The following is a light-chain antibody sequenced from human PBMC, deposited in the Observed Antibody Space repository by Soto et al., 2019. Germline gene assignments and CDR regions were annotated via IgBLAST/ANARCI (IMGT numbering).Light chain of an antibody. CDR3: QQLNSYPPT. J-gene: IGKJ2*01. V-gene: IGKV1-9*01. Sequence: DIQLTQSPSFLSASVGDRVTITCRASRRISSYLAWYQQKPGKAPKLLIYAASTLQSGVPSRFRGSGSGTEFTLTISSLQPEDFATYYCQQLNSYPPTFGQGTKLEIK. CDR1: RRISSY. CDR2: AAS.